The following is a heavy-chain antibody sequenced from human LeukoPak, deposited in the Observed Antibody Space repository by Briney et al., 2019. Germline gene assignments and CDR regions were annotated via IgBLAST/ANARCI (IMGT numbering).Heavy chain of an antibody. CDR1: GGSFRGYS. J-gene: IGHJ4*02. V-gene: IGHV4-34*01. CDR3: ARHSLTTVTTGNRYYFDY. Sequence: SETLSLTCDVHGGSFRGYSWNWIRQPPGKGLEWIGEINHSGRAKYNPSLKSRVTISVDTSKNQFSLKLSSVTAADTAVYYCARHSLTTVTTGNRYYFDYWGQGTLVTVSS. D-gene: IGHD4-17*01. CDR2: INHSGRA.